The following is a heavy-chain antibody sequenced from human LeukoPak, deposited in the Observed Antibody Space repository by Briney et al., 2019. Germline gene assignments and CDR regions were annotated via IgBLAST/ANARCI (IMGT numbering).Heavy chain of an antibody. Sequence: GGSLRLSCAASGFTFSSYSTNWVRQAPGKGLEWVSSISSSSSYIYYADSVKGRFTISRDNAKNSLYLQMNSLRAEDTAVYYCARSVQLERRQDYWGQGTLVTVSS. CDR3: ARSVQLERRQDY. J-gene: IGHJ4*02. CDR1: GFTFSSYS. D-gene: IGHD1-1*01. CDR2: ISSSSSYI. V-gene: IGHV3-21*01.